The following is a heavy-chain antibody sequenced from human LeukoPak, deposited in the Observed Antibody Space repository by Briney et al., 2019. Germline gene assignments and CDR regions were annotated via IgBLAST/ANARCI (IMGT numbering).Heavy chain of an antibody. CDR2: IWYDGSNK. CDR3: AGVPGVGYPH. D-gene: IGHD5-24*01. V-gene: IGHV3-33*01. CDR1: GFTFSIYG. J-gene: IGHJ4*02. Sequence: GGSLRLSCAASGFTFSIYGMHWGRQAPGKGLEWGAVIWYDGSNKYYADSVKGRFTISRDNSKNTLYLQMNSLRAEDTAVYYCAGVPGVGYPHWGQGTLVTVSS.